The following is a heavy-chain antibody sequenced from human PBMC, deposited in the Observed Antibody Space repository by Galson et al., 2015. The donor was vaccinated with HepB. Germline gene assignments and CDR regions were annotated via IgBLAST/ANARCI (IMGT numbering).Heavy chain of an antibody. D-gene: IGHD6-13*01. CDR3: ASIAAAGTREKYYYYYGMDV. Sequence: SVKVSCKASGGTFSSYAISWVRQAPGQGLEWMGGIIPIFGTANYAQKFQGRVTITADESTSTAYMELSSLRSEDTAVYYCASIAAAGTREKYYYYYGMDVWGQGTTVTVSS. V-gene: IGHV1-69*13. J-gene: IGHJ6*02. CDR1: GGTFSSYA. CDR2: IIPIFGTA.